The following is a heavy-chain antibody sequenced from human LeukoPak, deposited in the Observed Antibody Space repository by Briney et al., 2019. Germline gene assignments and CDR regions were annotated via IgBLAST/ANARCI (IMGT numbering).Heavy chain of an antibody. CDR2: INHSGST. V-gene: IGHV4-34*01. CDR3: ARQALYGSGSYLPDY. Sequence: PSETLSLTCAVYGGSFSGYYWSWIRQPPGKGLEWIGEINHSGSTNYNPSLKSRVTISVDTSKNQFSLKLSSVTAADTAVYYCARQALYGSGSYLPDYWGQGTLVTVSS. CDR1: GGSFSGYY. D-gene: IGHD3-10*01. J-gene: IGHJ4*02.